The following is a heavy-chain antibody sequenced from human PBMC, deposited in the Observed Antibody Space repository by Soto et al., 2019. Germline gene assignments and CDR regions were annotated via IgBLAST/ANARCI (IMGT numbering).Heavy chain of an antibody. CDR3: ARSSGYYYLEY. Sequence: QVQLVQCGAEVKKPGASVKVSCKASGYTFTNYAMHWVRQAPGQRLEWMGWINAGNGNTKYSQQFQGRDTITRDTSASTAYTELSSLSSEDTAVYYCARSSGYYYLEYWGQGTLVTVSS. D-gene: IGHD3-22*01. CDR2: INAGNGNT. CDR1: GYTFTNYA. V-gene: IGHV1-3*01. J-gene: IGHJ4*02.